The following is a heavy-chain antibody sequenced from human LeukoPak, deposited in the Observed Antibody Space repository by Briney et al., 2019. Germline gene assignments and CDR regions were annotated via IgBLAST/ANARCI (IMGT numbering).Heavy chain of an antibody. J-gene: IGHJ4*02. CDR3: ARSLGPSLGPQWFGELAGLL. CDR2: IYYSGST. V-gene: IGHV4-61*01. D-gene: IGHD3-10*01. Sequence: PSETLSLTCTVSGGSVSSGSYYWSWIRQPPGKGLEWIGYIYYSGSTNYNPSLKSRVTISVDTSKNQFSLKLSSVTAADTAVYYCARSLGPSLGPQWFGELAGLLWGQGTLVAVSS. CDR1: GGSVSSGSYY.